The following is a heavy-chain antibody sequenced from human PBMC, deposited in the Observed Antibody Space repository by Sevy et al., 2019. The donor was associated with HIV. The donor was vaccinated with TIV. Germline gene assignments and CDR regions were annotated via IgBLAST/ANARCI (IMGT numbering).Heavy chain of an antibody. CDR1: GFTFSKYS. CDR2: LSFGCGEI. D-gene: IGHD2-8*01. Sequence: GGSLRLSCAASGFTFSKYSMSWVRQPQGKGLEWVSTLSFGCGEINHANSVKGRLTISRDNPKNSLYLQMNNLRAEDTAVYYCAREGCTKPHDYWGQGTLVTVSS. J-gene: IGHJ4*02. V-gene: IGHV3-23*01. CDR3: AREGCTKPHDY.